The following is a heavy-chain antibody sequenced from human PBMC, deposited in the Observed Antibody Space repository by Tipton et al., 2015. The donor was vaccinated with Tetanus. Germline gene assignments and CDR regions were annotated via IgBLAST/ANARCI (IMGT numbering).Heavy chain of an antibody. CDR1: GYTFTSYD. J-gene: IGHJ5*02. V-gene: IGHV1-8*01. D-gene: IGHD2-2*01. CDR3: ARGRVVVPARYVSWFDP. CDR2: MNPNSGNT. Sequence: QLVQSGAEVKKPGASVKVSCKASGYTFTSYDINWVRQATGQGLEWMGWMNPNSGNTGYAQKFQGRVTMTRNTSISTAYMELSSLRSEDTAVYYCARGRVVVPARYVSWFDPWGQGTLVTVSS.